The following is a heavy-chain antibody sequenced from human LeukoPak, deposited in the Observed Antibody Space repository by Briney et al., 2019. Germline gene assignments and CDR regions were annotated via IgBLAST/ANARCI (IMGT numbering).Heavy chain of an antibody. D-gene: IGHD2-2*01. CDR1: GGSISSYY. CDR2: IYYSGST. V-gene: IGHV4-59*01. CDR3: AREDCSSTSCYCLN. Sequence: SETLSLTCTVSGGSISSYYWSWIRQPPGKGLEWIGYIYYSGSTNYNPSLKSRVTISVDPSKNQFSLKLSSVTAADTAVYYCAREDCSSTSCYCLNWGQGTLVTVSS. J-gene: IGHJ4*02.